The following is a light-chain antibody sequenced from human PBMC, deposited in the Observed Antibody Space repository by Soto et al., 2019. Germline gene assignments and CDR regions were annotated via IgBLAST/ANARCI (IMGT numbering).Light chain of an antibody. CDR3: CSYAGSSTFYV. CDR2: EIS. CDR1: RNDVGSYNL. V-gene: IGLV2-23*02. Sequence: QSVLTQPASVSGSPGQSITISCTGPRNDVGSYNLVSWYQQQPGKAPKLMIYEISKRPSGVSNRFSGSKSGNTASLTISGLQAEDEADYYCCSYAGSSTFYVFGTGTKVTVL. J-gene: IGLJ1*01.